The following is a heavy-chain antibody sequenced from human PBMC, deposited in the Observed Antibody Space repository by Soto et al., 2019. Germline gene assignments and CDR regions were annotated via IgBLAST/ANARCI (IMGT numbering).Heavy chain of an antibody. V-gene: IGHV3-74*01. CDR3: LGSYDYYYYGMDV. D-gene: IGHD1-26*01. CDR2: INSDGSST. Sequence: GESLKISCAASGFTFSSYWMHWVRQAPGKGLVWVSRINSDGSSTSYADSVKGRFTISRDNAKNTLYLQMNSLRAEDTAVYYCLGSYDYYYYGMDVWGQGTTVTVSS. J-gene: IGHJ6*02. CDR1: GFTFSSYW.